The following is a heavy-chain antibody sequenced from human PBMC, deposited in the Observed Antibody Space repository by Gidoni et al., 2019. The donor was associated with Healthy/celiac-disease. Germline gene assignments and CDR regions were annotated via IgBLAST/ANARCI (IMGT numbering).Heavy chain of an antibody. V-gene: IGHV4-59*08. CDR3: ARRDSSGWYGNFDY. CDR2: IYYSGST. Sequence: QVQLQESGPGLVKPSETLSLTCTVSGGSISSYSWSWIRQPPGKGLEWIGYIYYSGSTNYNPSLKSRVTISVDTSKNQFSLKLSSVTAADTAVYYCARRDSSGWYGNFDYWGQGTLVTVSS. CDR1: GGSISSYS. D-gene: IGHD6-19*01. J-gene: IGHJ4*02.